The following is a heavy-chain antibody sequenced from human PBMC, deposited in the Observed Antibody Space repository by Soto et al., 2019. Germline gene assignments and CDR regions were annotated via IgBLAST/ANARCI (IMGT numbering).Heavy chain of an antibody. CDR2: INHSGST. CDR3: ATLRRIRGVPAYYYYGMDV. CDR1: GGSFSGYY. V-gene: IGHV4-34*01. Sequence: SETLSLTCAVYGGSFSGYYWSWIRQPPGKGLEWIGEINHSGSTNYNPSLKSRVTISVDTSKNQFSLKLSSVTAADTAVYYCATLRRIRGVPAYYYYGMDVWGQGTTVT. D-gene: IGHD3-10*01. J-gene: IGHJ6*02.